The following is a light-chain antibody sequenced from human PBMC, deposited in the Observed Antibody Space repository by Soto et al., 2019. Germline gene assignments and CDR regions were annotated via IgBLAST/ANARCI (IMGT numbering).Light chain of an antibody. Sequence: QSVLTQPRSVSGSPGQSVTISCTGTSSDIGAYNYVSWYQQHPGKAPKLMIYDVNKRPSGVPDRFSGSKSGNTASLTISGLQAEDETDYFCSSYAGSYTFYVFGTGTKLTVL. CDR3: SSYAGSYTFYV. J-gene: IGLJ1*01. CDR1: SSDIGAYNY. CDR2: DVN. V-gene: IGLV2-11*01.